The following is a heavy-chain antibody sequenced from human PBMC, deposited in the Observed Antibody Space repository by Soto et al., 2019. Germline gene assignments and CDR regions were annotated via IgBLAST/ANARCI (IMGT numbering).Heavy chain of an antibody. D-gene: IGHD2-8*01. CDR1: GYTFTNYG. Sequence: QVQLVQSGAEVKKPGASVKVSCKTSGYTFTNYGISWVRQAPGQGLEWMAWISAYNGNANYAQKLQGRVTMTPDTSTSTAYMELRSLRSDDTAVYSCARVYYDYYYMDVWGKGTTVTVSS. V-gene: IGHV1-18*01. CDR3: ARVYYDYYYMDV. CDR2: ISAYNGNA. J-gene: IGHJ6*03.